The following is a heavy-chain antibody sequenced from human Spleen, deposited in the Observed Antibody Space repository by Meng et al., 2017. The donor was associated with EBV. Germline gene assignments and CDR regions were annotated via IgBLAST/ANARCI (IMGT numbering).Heavy chain of an antibody. CDR1: GFSFSGYW. J-gene: IGHJ4*02. V-gene: IGHV3-74*01. CDR2: ITPDGGRT. CDR3: SRDLMGPDDW. D-gene: IGHD1-26*01. Sequence: GQGGEAGGTLVPPGGALRPSWATSGFSFSGYWCHWVRQVPGKGLTWGSRITPDGGRTDYADSVKGRFTISRDNAAKTLYLQMKSLRPEDTAVYYCSRDLMGPDDWWGQGTLVTVSS.